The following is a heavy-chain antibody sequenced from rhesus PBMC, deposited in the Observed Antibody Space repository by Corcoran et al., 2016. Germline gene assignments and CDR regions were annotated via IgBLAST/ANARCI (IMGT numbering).Heavy chain of an antibody. CDR2: IRNGGGST. CDR1: GLSFSYYS. CDR3: ARDRGSYYSVDV. V-gene: IGHV3-178*01. Sequence: EVQLVESGGGLAKPGGYLRPSCYAYGLSFSYYSIAWVRPSPGKGLEWVSRIRNGGGSTVEADSVKGRFTISRENAKNTLYRQRNSLRAEDTAVYYGARDRGSYYSVDVWGRGVLVTVSS. J-gene: IGHJ5-2*02. D-gene: IGHD4-29*01.